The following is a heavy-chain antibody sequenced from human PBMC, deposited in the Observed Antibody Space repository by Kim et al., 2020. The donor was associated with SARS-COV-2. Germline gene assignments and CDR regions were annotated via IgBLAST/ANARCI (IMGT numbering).Heavy chain of an antibody. J-gene: IGHJ6*02. Sequence: GGSLRLSCAASGFSFSNFAMHWVRQAPGKEPEWMAVISSEGGDKYYVDSVKGRFTISRDNSKNTLYLQMNSLGVEDTATFYCARGDPKLYYYGPVYVWGQGTTVSVSS. CDR3: ARGDPKLYYYGPVYV. CDR2: ISSEGGDK. D-gene: IGHD3-10*01. CDR1: GFSFSNFA. V-gene: IGHV3-30*04.